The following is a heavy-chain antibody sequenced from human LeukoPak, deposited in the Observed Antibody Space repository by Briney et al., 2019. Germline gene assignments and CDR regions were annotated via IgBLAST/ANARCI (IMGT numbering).Heavy chain of an antibody. CDR1: GYSMTSGYY. J-gene: IGHJ4*02. V-gene: IGHV4-38-2*02. Sequence: SETLSLTCNVSGYSMTSGYYWGWIRQPPGRGLEWIGSLYHTGATFYNPSLKSRLTISVDTSRNQFSLKLTSVTAADTAVYYCMRDRGSATRALDYWGQGMLVTVSS. CDR3: MRDRGSATRALDY. CDR2: LYHTGAT. D-gene: IGHD3-10*01.